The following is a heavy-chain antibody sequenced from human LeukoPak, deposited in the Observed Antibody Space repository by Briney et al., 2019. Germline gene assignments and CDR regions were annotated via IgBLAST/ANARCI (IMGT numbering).Heavy chain of an antibody. V-gene: IGHV3-73*01. CDR3: RAAADLNDY. CDR1: GFTFSGSA. D-gene: IGHD6-13*01. Sequence: GGSLKLSCAASGFTFSGSAMHWVRQASGKGPEWLGRIRSKADSYTTAYAASVKGRFIVSRDDSKNTAYLQMNSLKTEDTAVYYCRAAADLNDYWGQGTLVTVSS. J-gene: IGHJ4*02. CDR2: IRSKADSYTT.